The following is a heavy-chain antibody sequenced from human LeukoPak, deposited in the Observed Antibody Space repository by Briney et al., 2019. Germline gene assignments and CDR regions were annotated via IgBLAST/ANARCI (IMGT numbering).Heavy chain of an antibody. CDR1: GYTFTSYD. D-gene: IGHD2-2*01. Sequence: ASVKVSCKASGYTFTSYDINWVRQATGQGLEWMGWMNPNSGNTGYAQKFQGRVTITRNTSISTAYMELSSLRSEDTAVYYCARGGGYCSSTSCSNNWFDPWGQGTLVTVSS. V-gene: IGHV1-8*03. CDR3: ARGGGYCSSTSCSNNWFDP. J-gene: IGHJ5*02. CDR2: MNPNSGNT.